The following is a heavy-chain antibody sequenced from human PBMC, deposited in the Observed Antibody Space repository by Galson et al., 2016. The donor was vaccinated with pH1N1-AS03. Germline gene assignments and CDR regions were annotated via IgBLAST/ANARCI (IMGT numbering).Heavy chain of an antibody. CDR2: ISSDSTTI. D-gene: IGHD1-26*01. CDR1: GFTFNHYS. Sequence: SLRLSCAASGFTFNHYSMNWVRQAPGKGLEWVSYISSDSTTIYYADSVKGRFTISRDNAKKSLYLQMNSLTAKDTAIYYCARTSGAYLGSAFDIWGQGTMVTVSS. J-gene: IGHJ3*02. CDR3: ARTSGAYLGSAFDI. V-gene: IGHV3-48*04.